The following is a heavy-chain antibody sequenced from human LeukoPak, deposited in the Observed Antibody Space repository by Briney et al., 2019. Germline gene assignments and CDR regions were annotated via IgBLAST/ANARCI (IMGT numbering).Heavy chain of an antibody. J-gene: IGHJ3*02. D-gene: IGHD2-21*02. V-gene: IGHV1-18*04. Sequence: GESLKISCKGSGYSFGTYWIGWVRQAPGQGLEWMGWISAYNGNTNYAQKLQGRVTMTTDTSTSTAYMELRSLRSDDTAVYYCARTDIVVVTATRNHAFDIWGQGTMVTVSS. CDR3: ARTDIVVVTATRNHAFDI. CDR2: ISAYNGNT. CDR1: GYSFGTYW.